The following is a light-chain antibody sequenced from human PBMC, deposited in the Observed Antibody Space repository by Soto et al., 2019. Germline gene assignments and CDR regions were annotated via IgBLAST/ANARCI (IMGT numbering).Light chain of an antibody. CDR2: RAS. CDR1: QSVSRN. V-gene: IGKV3-11*01. Sequence: EVVLTQSPATLYLSPGERATLSCRASQSVSRNLAWYQQKPGQAPRLLIYRASTRATGIPARFSGSGSGTYFSLSISSLQPEDFAVYYCQQRTDWHRTFGQGTKVEVK. J-gene: IGKJ1*01. CDR3: QQRTDWHRT.